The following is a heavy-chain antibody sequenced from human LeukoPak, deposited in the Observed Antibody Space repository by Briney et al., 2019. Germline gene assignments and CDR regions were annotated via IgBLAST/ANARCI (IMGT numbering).Heavy chain of an antibody. CDR3: ARQGYYYDSSGYYERYYFDY. Sequence: SETLSLTCTVSGGSISTYYWSWIRQPPGKGLEWIGYIYYSGSTNYNPSLKSRVTISVDTSKNQFSLKLSSVTAADTAVYYCARQGYYYDSSGYYERYYFDYWGQGTLVTVSS. D-gene: IGHD3-22*01. CDR1: GGSISTYY. J-gene: IGHJ4*02. CDR2: IYYSGST. V-gene: IGHV4-59*08.